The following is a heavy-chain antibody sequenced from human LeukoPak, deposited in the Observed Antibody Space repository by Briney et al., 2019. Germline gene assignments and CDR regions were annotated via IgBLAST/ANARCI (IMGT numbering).Heavy chain of an antibody. J-gene: IGHJ5*02. CDR2: ISGSGGST. V-gene: IGHV3-23*01. Sequence: GGSLRLSCAASGFTFSSYAMSWVRQAPGKGLEWVSAISGSGGSTYYADSVKGRFTISRDNSKNTLYLQMNSLRAEDTAVYYCANNLRRYGDYGPFDPWGQGTLVTVSS. CDR1: GFTFSSYA. D-gene: IGHD4-17*01. CDR3: ANNLRRYGDYGPFDP.